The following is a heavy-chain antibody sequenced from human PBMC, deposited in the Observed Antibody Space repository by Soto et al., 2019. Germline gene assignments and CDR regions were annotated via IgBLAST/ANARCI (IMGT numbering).Heavy chain of an antibody. J-gene: IGHJ4*02. V-gene: IGHV3-23*01. Sequence: PGGFIRLSYTASGFTFRSYAVSWVLQATGKGLEWVSAISGSGGSTYYADSVKGRFTISRDNSKNTLYLQMNSLRAEDTAVYYCAKNQKAVGEYYDSSGYYYAVGIVGFDYWGQGTLVTVSS. D-gene: IGHD3-22*01. CDR1: GFTFRSYA. CDR2: ISGSGGST. CDR3: AKNQKAVGEYYDSSGYYYAVGIVGFDY.